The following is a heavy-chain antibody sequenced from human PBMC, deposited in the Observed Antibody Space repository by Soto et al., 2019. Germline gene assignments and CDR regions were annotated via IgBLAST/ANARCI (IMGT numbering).Heavy chain of an antibody. CDR3: ASSSGDLDVYGMDI. Sequence: WGSLRLSCAASGFTFSRYAMSSVRRAPGKGLEWDSTVTGGGHTTYNADSVNGRFTISRDNSKNTLYLQMNNLRAEDTAIYYCASSSGDLDVYGMDIWGPGTTVTVSS. J-gene: IGHJ6*02. D-gene: IGHD3-10*01. CDR1: GFTFSRYA. V-gene: IGHV3-23*01. CDR2: VTGGGHTT.